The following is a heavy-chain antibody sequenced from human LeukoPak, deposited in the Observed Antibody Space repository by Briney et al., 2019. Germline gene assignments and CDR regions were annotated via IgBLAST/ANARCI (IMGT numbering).Heavy chain of an antibody. CDR2: IYYSGST. CDR1: GGSISSGDYY. Sequence: SQTLSLTCTVSGGSISSGDYYWSWIRQPPGKGLEWIGYIYYSGSTYYNPSLKSRVTKSVDTSKNQFSLKLSSVTAADTAVYYCARDLPATAFDIWGQGTMVTVSS. V-gene: IGHV4-30-4*08. D-gene: IGHD1-26*01. J-gene: IGHJ3*02. CDR3: ARDLPATAFDI.